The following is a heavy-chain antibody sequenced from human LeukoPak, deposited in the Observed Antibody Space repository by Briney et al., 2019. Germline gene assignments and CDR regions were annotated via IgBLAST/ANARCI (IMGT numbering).Heavy chain of an antibody. J-gene: IGHJ3*02. V-gene: IGHV3-30*02. CDR1: GFTFSSYG. Sequence: GGSLRLSCAASGFTFSSYGMHWVRQAPGKGLEWVAFIRYDGSNKYYADSVKGRFTISRDNAKRSVYLQMNSLGVEDTAVYYWARDIHSVAFDIGGQETMVTVSS. CDR3: ARDIHSVAFDI. CDR2: IRYDGSNK.